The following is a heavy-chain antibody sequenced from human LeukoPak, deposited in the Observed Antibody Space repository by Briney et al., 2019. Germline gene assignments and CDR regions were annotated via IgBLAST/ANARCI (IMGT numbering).Heavy chain of an antibody. Sequence: ASVKVSCKXSGYTFTGYYMHWVRQAPRQGLEWMGRINPNSGGTNYAQKFQGRVTMTRDTSISTAYMELSRLRSDDTAVYYRARGHSGYDFDYWGQGTLVSVSS. CDR1: GYTFTGYY. J-gene: IGHJ4*02. D-gene: IGHD5-12*01. CDR2: INPNSGGT. CDR3: ARGHSGYDFDY. V-gene: IGHV1-2*06.